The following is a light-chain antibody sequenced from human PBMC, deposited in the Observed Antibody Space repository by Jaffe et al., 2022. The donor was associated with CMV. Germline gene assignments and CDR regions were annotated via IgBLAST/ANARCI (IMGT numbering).Light chain of an antibody. CDR2: GAS. CDR3: LQYHKWPRT. Sequence: EMILTQSPAILSVSPGERATLSCRAGQSIISNLAWYQQKPGQAPRLLIFGASNRATDTPDRFSASGSGTEFNLTISGLQSEDFAVYYCLQYHKWPRTFGQGTKVEIK. V-gene: IGKV3-15*01. CDR1: QSIISN. J-gene: IGKJ1*01.